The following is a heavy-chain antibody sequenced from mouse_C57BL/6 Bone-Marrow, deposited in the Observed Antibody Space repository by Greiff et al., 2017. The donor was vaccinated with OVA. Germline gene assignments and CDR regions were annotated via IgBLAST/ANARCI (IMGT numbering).Heavy chain of an antibody. CDR1: GFNIKDDY. V-gene: IGHV14-4*01. Sequence: VQLQQSGAELVRPGASVKLSCTASGFNIKDDYMHWVKQRPEQGLEWIGWIDPENGDTEYASKFQGKATITAATSSNTAYLQLSTLTSEDTAVYYCTFYYYGSSYGFAYWGQGTLVTVSA. D-gene: IGHD1-1*01. J-gene: IGHJ3*01. CDR3: TFYYYGSSYGFAY. CDR2: IDPENGDT.